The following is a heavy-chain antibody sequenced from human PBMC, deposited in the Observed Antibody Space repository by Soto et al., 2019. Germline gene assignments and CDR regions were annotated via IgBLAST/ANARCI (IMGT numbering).Heavy chain of an antibody. J-gene: IGHJ4*02. V-gene: IGHV1-2*04. CDR1: GYTFTGYY. Sequence: RASVKVSCKASGYTFTGYYMHWVRQAPGQGLEWMGWINPNSGGTNYAQKFQGWVTMTRDTSISTAYMELSRLRSDDTAVYYCARCRYSIRLGELSPFDYWGQGTLVTVSS. CDR3: ARCRYSIRLGELSPFDY. CDR2: INPNSGGT. D-gene: IGHD3-16*02.